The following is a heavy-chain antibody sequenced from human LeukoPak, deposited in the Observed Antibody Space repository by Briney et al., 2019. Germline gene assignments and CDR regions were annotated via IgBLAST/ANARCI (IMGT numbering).Heavy chain of an antibody. V-gene: IGHV5-51*01. CDR2: IYPGDSDT. D-gene: IGHD6-19*01. CDR1: GYSFTSYW. J-gene: IGHJ4*02. CDR3: ASGGHSGGWDPLSIDY. Sequence: GESLKISCKGSGYSFTSYWTGWVRQMPGKGLEWMGIIYPGDSDTRYSPSFQGQVTISADKSISTAYLQWSSLKASDTAMYYCASGGHSGGWDPLSIDYWGQGTLVTVSS.